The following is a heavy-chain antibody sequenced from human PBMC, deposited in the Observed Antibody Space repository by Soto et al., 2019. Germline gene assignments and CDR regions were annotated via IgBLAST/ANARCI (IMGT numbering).Heavy chain of an antibody. CDR3: ARDLSRGCISTSGLNWFDP. V-gene: IGHV1-18*01. CDR2: ISAYNGNT. Sequence: ASVKVSCKASGYTFTSYGISWVRQAPGQGLEWMGWISAYNGNTNYAQKLQGRVTMTTDTSTSTAYMELRSLRSDDTAVYYCARDLSRGCISTSGLNWFDPWGQGTLVNVSS. CDR1: GYTFTSYG. J-gene: IGHJ5*02. D-gene: IGHD2-2*01.